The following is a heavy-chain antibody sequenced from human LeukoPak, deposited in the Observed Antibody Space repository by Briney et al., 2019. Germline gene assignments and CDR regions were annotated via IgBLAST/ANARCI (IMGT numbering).Heavy chain of an antibody. CDR3: ARDRSLVRRIEEYYYYYAMDV. V-gene: IGHV1-18*01. CDR1: GCTFTSYG. CDR2: ISAYNGNT. Sequence: ASVKVSRKASGCTFTSYGIIWVRQAPGQGLEWMGWISAYNGNTNYAQKLQGRVTMTTDTSTSTAYMELRSLRSDDTAVYYCARDRSLVRRIEEYYYYYAMDVGGQGTTVTVSS. D-gene: IGHD6-6*01. J-gene: IGHJ6*02.